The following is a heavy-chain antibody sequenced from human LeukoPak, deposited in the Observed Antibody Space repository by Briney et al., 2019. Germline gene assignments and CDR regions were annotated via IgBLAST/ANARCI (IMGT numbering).Heavy chain of an antibody. Sequence: KPSETLSLTCTVSGYSISSGYYWGWIRQPPGKGLEWIGSIYHSGSTYYNPSLKSRVTISVDTSKNQFSLKLSSVTAADTAVYYCARDDYDSSGYYSVTGAFDIWGQGTMVTVSS. D-gene: IGHD3-22*01. CDR1: GYSISSGYY. V-gene: IGHV4-38-2*02. CDR2: IYHSGST. CDR3: ARDDYDSSGYYSVTGAFDI. J-gene: IGHJ3*02.